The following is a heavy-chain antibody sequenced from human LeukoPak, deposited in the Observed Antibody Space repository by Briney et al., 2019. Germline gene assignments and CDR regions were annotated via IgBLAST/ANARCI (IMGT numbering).Heavy chain of an antibody. CDR3: ARHIRPGYGYGLFDY. Sequence: SETLSLTCTVSGGSISSSSYYWGWIRQPPGKGLEWIGSIYYSGSTYYNPSLKSRVTISVDTSKNQFSLKLSSVTAADTAVYYCARHIRPGYGYGLFDYWGQGTLVTVSS. CDR1: GGSISSSSYY. CDR2: IYYSGST. V-gene: IGHV4-39*01. J-gene: IGHJ4*02. D-gene: IGHD5-18*01.